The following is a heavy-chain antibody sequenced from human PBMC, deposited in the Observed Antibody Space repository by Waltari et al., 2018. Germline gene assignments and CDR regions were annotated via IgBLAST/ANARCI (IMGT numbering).Heavy chain of an antibody. CDR3: ARGDYSNYELDY. CDR1: GYTFTSYA. J-gene: IGHJ4*02. Sequence: QVQLVQSGAEVKKPGASVKVSCKASGYTFTSYAMHWVRQAPGQRLEWMGWINAGKGNTKYSQKFQGRVTITRDTSASTAYMELSSLRSKDTAVHYCARGDYSNYELDYWGQGTLVTVSS. CDR2: INAGKGNT. D-gene: IGHD4-4*01. V-gene: IGHV1-3*01.